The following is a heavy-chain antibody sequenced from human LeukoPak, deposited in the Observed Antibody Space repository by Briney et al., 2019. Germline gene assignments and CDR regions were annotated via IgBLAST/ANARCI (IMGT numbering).Heavy chain of an antibody. D-gene: IGHD3-22*01. V-gene: IGHV3-74*01. CDR1: GFTFSSYW. Sequence: QPGGSLRLSCAASGFTFSSYWMQGVRQAPGKGVVWVSRINSGGSSTSYADSVKGRFTIYRDNAKNTLYLQMNSLRAEDTAVYYCARGVYDSIGPIRYWGQGTLVTVSS. J-gene: IGHJ4*02. CDR2: INSGGSST. CDR3: ARGVYDSIGPIRY.